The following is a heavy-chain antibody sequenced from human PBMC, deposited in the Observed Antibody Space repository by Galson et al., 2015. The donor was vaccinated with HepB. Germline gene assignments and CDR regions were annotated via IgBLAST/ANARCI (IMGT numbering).Heavy chain of an antibody. CDR1: GYSFSTSF. J-gene: IGHJ3*01. CDR2: IDASDSYT. Sequence: QSGAEVKTPGESLRISCKGSGYSFSTSFYSWVRHTPGKGLEWMGRIDASDSYTNYSPSFEGHVTISVDKSISTAYLQWSSLKASDTAIYYCAREDYDFWSGYYGAFDVWGQGTVVTVSS. V-gene: IGHV5-10-1*01. CDR3: AREDYDFWSGYYGAFDV. D-gene: IGHD3-3*01.